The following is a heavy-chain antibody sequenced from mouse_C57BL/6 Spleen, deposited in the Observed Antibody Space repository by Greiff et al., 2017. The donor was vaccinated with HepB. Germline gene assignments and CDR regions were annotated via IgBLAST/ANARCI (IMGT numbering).Heavy chain of an antibody. CDR1: GYTFTSYW. CDR3: ARSITTVVRAMDY. D-gene: IGHD1-1*01. J-gene: IGHJ4*01. Sequence: VQLQQSGAELAKPGASVKLSCKASGYTFTSYWMHWVKQRPGQGLEWIGYINPSSGYTKYNQKFKAKATLTADKSSSTAYMQLSSLTYDDSAVYYCARSITTVVRAMDYWGQGTSVTVSS. CDR2: INPSSGYT. V-gene: IGHV1-7*01.